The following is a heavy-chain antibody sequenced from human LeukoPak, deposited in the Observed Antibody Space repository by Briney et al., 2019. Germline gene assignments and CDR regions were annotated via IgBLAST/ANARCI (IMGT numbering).Heavy chain of an antibody. D-gene: IGHD3-22*01. CDR1: GFTFTSSA. V-gene: IGHV1-58*02. CDR3: AWGITMTGHYYYYYGMDV. Sequence: SVKVSCKASGFTFTSSAMQWVRQARGQRLEWIGWIVVGSGNTNYAQKFQERVTITRDMSTSTAYMELSSLRSEDTAVYYCAWGITMTGHYYYYYGMDVWGQGTTVTVSS. CDR2: IVVGSGNT. J-gene: IGHJ6*02.